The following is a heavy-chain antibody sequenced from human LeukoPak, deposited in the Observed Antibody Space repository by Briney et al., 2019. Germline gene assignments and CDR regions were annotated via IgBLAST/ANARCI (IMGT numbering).Heavy chain of an antibody. J-gene: IGHJ6*02. CDR1: GFTFSSYG. V-gene: IGHV3-30*18. CDR2: ISYDGSNK. CDR3: AKDSSGSYGYYYFGTDV. D-gene: IGHD1-26*01. Sequence: GRSLRLSCAASGFTFSSYGMHWVRQAPGKGLEWVAVISYDGSNKYYADSVKGRFTISRDNSKNTLYLQMNSLRAEDTAVYYCAKDSSGSYGYYYFGTDVWGQGTTVTVSS.